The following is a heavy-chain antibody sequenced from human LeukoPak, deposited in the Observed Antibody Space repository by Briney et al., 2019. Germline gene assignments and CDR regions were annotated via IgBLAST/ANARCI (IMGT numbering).Heavy chain of an antibody. V-gene: IGHV1-8*01. CDR1: GYTFTSYD. D-gene: IGHD2-21*02. CDR2: MNPNSGNT. CDR3: ARGLSFLRLRDCYSDFDY. Sequence: ASVKVSCKASGYTFTSYDINWVRQATGQGLEWMGWMNPNSGNTGYAQKFQGRVTMTRNTSISTAYMELSSLRSEDTAVYYCARGLSFLRLRDCYSDFDYRGQGTLVTVSS. J-gene: IGHJ4*02.